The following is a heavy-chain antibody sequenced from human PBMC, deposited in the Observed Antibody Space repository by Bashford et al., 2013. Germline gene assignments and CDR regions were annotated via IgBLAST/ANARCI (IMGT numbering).Heavy chain of an antibody. V-gene: IGHV3-72*01. CDR2: SRDKAYSYTM. J-gene: IGHJ3*02. D-gene: IGHD1-14*01. CDR3: AAVRYNPQGHNDI. Sequence: VRQAPGKGLEWLGRSRDKAYSYTMEYAASVKGRFTISRDDSETSLYLQMNSLKTEDTAVYYCAAVRYNPQGHNDIWGQGTMVTVSS.